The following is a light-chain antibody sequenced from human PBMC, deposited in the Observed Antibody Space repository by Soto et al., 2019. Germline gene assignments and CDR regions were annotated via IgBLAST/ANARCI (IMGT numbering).Light chain of an antibody. CDR1: SSDIGDYDY. CDR3: TSYTGSSTLV. J-gene: IGLJ1*01. CDR2: EVS. Sequence: QSVLTQPGSVSGSPGQSITISCTGTSSDIGDYDYVSWYQQHPGKAPKLMIYEVSHRPSGISSRFSGSKSGNSASLTISGLQTEDEADYYCTSYTGSSTLVFGTGTKVTVL. V-gene: IGLV2-14*01.